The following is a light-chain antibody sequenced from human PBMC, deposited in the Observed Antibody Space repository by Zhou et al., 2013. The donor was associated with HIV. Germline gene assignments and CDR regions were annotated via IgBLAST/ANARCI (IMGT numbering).Light chain of an antibody. V-gene: IGKV1-9*01. CDR3: QQYYSYPWT. CDR2: AAS. Sequence: IQLTQSPSSLSASVGDRVTITCRASQGISTYLAWYQQKPGRAPKLLIYAASTLHSGVPSRFSGSGSGTDFTLTISCLQSEDFATYYCQQYYSYPWTFGQGTTVEIK. CDR1: QGISTY. J-gene: IGKJ1*01.